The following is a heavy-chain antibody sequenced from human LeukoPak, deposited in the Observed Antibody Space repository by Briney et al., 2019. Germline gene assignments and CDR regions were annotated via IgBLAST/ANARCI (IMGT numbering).Heavy chain of an antibody. CDR3: ARDLLGWELHYFDY. Sequence: GGSLRLSCAASGFIFSSYGMHWVRQAPGKGLEWVAFIRFDGSNKYYADSVKGRFTISRDNSKNTLYLQMNSLRAEDTAVYYCARDLLGWELHYFDYWGQGTLVTVSS. CDR1: GFIFSSYG. J-gene: IGHJ4*02. V-gene: IGHV3-30*02. CDR2: IRFDGSNK. D-gene: IGHD1-26*01.